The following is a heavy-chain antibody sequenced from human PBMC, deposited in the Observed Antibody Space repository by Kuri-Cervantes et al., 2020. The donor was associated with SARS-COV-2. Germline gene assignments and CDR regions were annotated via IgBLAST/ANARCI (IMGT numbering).Heavy chain of an antibody. CDR2: IYYSGST. J-gene: IGHJ5*02. D-gene: IGHD3-22*01. CDR3: ARLSYYYDSSGYYGGNWSDP. Sequence: GSLRLSCTVSGGSISSYYWSWIRQPPGKGLEWIGYIYYSGSTNYNPSLKSRVTISVDTSKNQFSLKLSSVTAADTAVYYCARLSYYYDSSGYYGGNWSDPWGQGTLVTVSS. CDR1: GGSISSYY. V-gene: IGHV4-59*12.